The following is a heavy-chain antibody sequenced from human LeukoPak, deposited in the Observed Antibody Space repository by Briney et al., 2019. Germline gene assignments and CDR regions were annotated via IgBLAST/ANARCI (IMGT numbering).Heavy chain of an antibody. CDR2: IKQDGSEK. J-gene: IGHJ4*02. V-gene: IGHV3-7*01. Sequence: PGGSLRLSCAASEFTFSSYWMSWVRQAPGKGLEWVASIKQDGSEKYYVDSVKGRVTISRDNAKNSLYLQMNSLRAEDTAVYYCARGPDSSGYWDYWGQGTLVTVSS. D-gene: IGHD3-22*01. CDR3: ARGPDSSGYWDY. CDR1: EFTFSSYW.